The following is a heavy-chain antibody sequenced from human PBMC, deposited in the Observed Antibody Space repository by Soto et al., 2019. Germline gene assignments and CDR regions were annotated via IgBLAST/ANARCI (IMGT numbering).Heavy chain of an antibody. J-gene: IGHJ1*01. CDR2: IKSKTDGGTT. CDR3: SANQD. CDR1: GFSFGDAW. Sequence: EVQLVEAGGGLVKPGGSLRLSCVVSGFSFGDAWMSWVRQAPGKGLEWVGRIKSKTDGGTTDYAAPVKGRFTISRDDSKNTLFRQMFSLEREDTALYYCSANQDWGQGTLVIVSS. V-gene: IGHV3-15*01.